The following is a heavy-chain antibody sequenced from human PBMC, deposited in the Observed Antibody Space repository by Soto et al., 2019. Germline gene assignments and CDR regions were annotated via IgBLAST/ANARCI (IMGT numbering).Heavy chain of an antibody. CDR3: AKDLVYGSGYYSPFDY. CDR1: GFTFSSYA. V-gene: IGHV3-23*01. Sequence: GGSLRLSCAASGFTFSSYAMSWVRQAPGKGLEWVSAISGSGGSTYYADSVKGRFTISRDNSKNTLYLQMNSLRAEDTAVYYCAKDLVYGSGYYSPFDYWGQGTLVTVSS. CDR2: ISGSGGST. D-gene: IGHD3-22*01. J-gene: IGHJ4*02.